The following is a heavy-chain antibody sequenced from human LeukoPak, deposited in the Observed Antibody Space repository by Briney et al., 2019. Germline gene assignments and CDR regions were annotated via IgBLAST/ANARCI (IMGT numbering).Heavy chain of an antibody. CDR1: GFTFSSYG. V-gene: IGHV3-30*02. Sequence: GGSLRLSCAASGFTFSSYGMHWVRQAPGKGLEWVTFIRYDGNNQNYADSVKGRFTISRDNSKNTLYLQMNSLRTEDTAVYYCAKDRGRGMPTNFDYWGQGTLVTVSS. CDR3: AKDRGRGMPTNFDY. D-gene: IGHD5-24*01. J-gene: IGHJ4*02. CDR2: IRYDGNNQ.